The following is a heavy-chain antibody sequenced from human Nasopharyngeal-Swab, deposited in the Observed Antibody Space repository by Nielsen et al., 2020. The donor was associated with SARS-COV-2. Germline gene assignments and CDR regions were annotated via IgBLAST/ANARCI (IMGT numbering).Heavy chain of an antibody. CDR1: GYTLTELS. V-gene: IGHV1-24*01. D-gene: IGHD2-2*01. Sequence: SVKVSCKVSGYTLTELSMHWVRQAPGKGLEWMGGFDPEDGETIYAQKFQGRVTMTEDTSTDTAYMELSSLRSEDTAVYYCATGPVVVPAAASGWFDPWGQGTLVTVSS. J-gene: IGHJ5*02. CDR2: FDPEDGET. CDR3: ATGPVVVPAAASGWFDP.